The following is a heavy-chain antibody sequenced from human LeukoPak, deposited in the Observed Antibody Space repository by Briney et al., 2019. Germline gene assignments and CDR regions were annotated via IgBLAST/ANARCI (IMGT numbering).Heavy chain of an antibody. D-gene: IGHD5-18*01. CDR2: INQDGSEK. CDR1: GFTFSSYL. J-gene: IGHJ6*03. V-gene: IGHV3-7*01. Sequence: PGGSLRLSCAASGFTFSSYLMSWVRQAPGKGLEWVANINQDGSEKYYVDSVKGRFAIPRDNAKNSLYLQMNSLRAEDTAVYYCARIGYSYGPLGYYYYMDVWGKGTTVTTSS. CDR3: ARIGYSYGPLGYYYYMDV.